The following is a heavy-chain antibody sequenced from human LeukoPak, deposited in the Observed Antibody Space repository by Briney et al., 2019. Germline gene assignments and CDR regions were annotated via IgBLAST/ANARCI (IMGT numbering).Heavy chain of an antibody. J-gene: IGHJ5*02. CDR1: GFTFSSDA. Sequence: GGSLRLSCAASGFTFSSDAMSWVRQAPGKGLEWVSAISDSGGSTYYTDSVKGRFTVSRDNSKNTLYLQINSLRAEDTAVYYCAKAEVSGYYDHWGQGTLVTVSS. D-gene: IGHD3-22*01. CDR2: ISDSGGST. V-gene: IGHV3-23*01. CDR3: AKAEVSGYYDH.